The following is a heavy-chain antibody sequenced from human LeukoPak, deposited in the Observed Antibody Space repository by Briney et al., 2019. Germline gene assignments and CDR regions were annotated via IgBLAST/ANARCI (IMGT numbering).Heavy chain of an antibody. V-gene: IGHV4-39*01. CDR2: MYYSGST. J-gene: IGHJ2*01. Sequence: SETLSLTCSVSGGSISSNYYWGWIRQPPGKGLEWIASMYYSGSTYYNPSLKSRVTISVDTSKNQFSLKLSSMTAADTAVYYCARHPIEYCPGDCHPYWYFDLWGRGTLVTVSS. CDR3: ARHPIEYCPGDCHPYWYFDL. CDR1: GGSISSNYY. D-gene: IGHD2-21*02.